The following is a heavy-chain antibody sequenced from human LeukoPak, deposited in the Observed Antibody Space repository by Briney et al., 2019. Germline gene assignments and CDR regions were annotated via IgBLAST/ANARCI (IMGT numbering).Heavy chain of an antibody. CDR3: AKESAGYSPDAFDI. V-gene: IGHV3-11*01. D-gene: IGHD5-18*01. Sequence: GGSLRLSCAASGFTFSDYYMSWIRQAPGKGLEWVSYISSSGSTIYYADSVKGRFTISRDNAKNSLYLQMNSLRAEDTAVYYCAKESAGYSPDAFDIWGQGTMVTVSS. J-gene: IGHJ3*02. CDR1: GFTFSDYY. CDR2: ISSSGSTI.